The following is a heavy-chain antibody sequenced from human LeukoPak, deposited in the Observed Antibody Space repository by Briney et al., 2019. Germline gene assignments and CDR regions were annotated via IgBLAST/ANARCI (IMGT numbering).Heavy chain of an antibody. D-gene: IGHD3-22*01. J-gene: IGHJ4*02. Sequence: SETLSLTCTVSGGSISSYYWSWIRQPPGKGLEWIGYIHSSGGTHYSPSLESRVTMSVDTSKNQFSLKLTSVTAADTAVYYCARHHRSGSGGTYFDYWGQGTLVTVSS. V-gene: IGHV4-4*09. CDR2: IHSSGGT. CDR3: ARHHRSGSGGTYFDY. CDR1: GGSISSYY.